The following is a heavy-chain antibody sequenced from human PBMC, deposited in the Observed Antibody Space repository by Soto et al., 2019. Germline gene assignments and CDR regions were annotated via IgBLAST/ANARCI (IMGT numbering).Heavy chain of an antibody. CDR1: GGTFSSYA. Sequence: SVKVSCKASGGTFSSYAISWVRQAPGQVLEWMGGIIPIFGTANYAQKFQGRVTITADESTSTAYMELSSLRSEDTAVYYCARPFLDYYDSSGYYPGNYYYYYGMDVWGQGTKVTVSS. J-gene: IGHJ6*02. D-gene: IGHD3-22*01. V-gene: IGHV1-69*13. CDR3: ARPFLDYYDSSGYYPGNYYYYYGMDV. CDR2: IIPIFGTA.